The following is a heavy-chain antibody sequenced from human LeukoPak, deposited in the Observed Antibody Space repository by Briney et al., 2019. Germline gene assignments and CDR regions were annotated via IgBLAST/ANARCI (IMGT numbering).Heavy chain of an antibody. V-gene: IGHV1-2*02. D-gene: IGHD2-15*01. CDR1: GYTFTDYY. J-gene: IGHJ3*02. CDR3: ARPEEAATTFRAFDI. CDR2: LNPNSGGT. Sequence: GASVKLSCKASGYTFTDYYMHWVRQAPGQGLEWMGWLNPNSGGTNYAQKFQGRLTMTRDTSISTAYMELSSLRSDDTAVYYCARPEEAATTFRAFDIWGQGTMVTVSS.